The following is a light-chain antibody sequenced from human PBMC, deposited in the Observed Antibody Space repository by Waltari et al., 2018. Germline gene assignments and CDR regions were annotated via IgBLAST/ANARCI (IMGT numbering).Light chain of an antibody. V-gene: IGKV3-11*01. CDR1: HSLNNF. Sequence: EIVLTQSPATLSLSPGETATISCRASHSLNNFLAWYQQKPGQAPRLVIYDTSNRATGIPARFTGSGTGTDFTLTISGLEPEDSAVYYCQQRSYWPPFTFGQGTKLEMK. CDR2: DTS. CDR3: QQRSYWPPFT. J-gene: IGKJ2*01.